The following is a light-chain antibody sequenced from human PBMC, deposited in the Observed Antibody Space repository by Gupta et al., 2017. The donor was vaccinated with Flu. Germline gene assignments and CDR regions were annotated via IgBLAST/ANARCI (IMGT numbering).Light chain of an antibody. CDR1: QSVRSY. V-gene: IGKV3-11*01. CDR3: QQRSNSTRLYS. CDR2: DAS. Sequence: ELVLTQSPATLSLSPGERATLSCRASQSVRSYLAWYQQKPGQAPRLLIYDASDRATGIPARFSGSGCGTDFALTISSLEPEDFAFYYCQQRSNSTRLYSFGQGTKLEIK. J-gene: IGKJ2*03.